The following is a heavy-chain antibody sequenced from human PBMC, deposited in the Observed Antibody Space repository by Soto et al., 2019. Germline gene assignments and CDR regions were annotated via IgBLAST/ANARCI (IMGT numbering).Heavy chain of an antibody. Sequence: SETLSLTCTVSVGSISSSGYYWGWIRQPPGKGLEGIGSIYYSWSTYYNPSLKSRVTISVDTSKNKFSLKLSSVTAADTAVYYGARHSYYDCWSGYYGLDYYYYCGMDVGGKGSTVT. CDR2: IYYSWST. CDR1: VGSISSSGYY. J-gene: IGHJ6*04. D-gene: IGHD3-3*01. CDR3: ARHSYYDCWSGYYGLDYYYYCGMDV. V-gene: IGHV4-39*01.